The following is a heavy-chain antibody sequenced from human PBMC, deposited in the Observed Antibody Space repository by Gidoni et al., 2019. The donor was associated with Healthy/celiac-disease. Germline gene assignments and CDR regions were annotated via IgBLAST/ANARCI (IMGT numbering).Heavy chain of an antibody. J-gene: IGHJ4*02. CDR3: VNSARGAGSGWR. D-gene: IGHD6-19*01. V-gene: IGHV3-64D*06. CDR1: GFTFSSYA. CDR2: SSSNGGST. Sequence: EVQLVESGGGLVPPGGSLRLPCSASGFTFSSYAMHWVRQAPGKGLEYVSASSSNGGSTYYADSVKGRFTISRDNSKNTLYLQMSSLRAEDTAVYYCVNSARGAGSGWRWGQGTLVTVSS.